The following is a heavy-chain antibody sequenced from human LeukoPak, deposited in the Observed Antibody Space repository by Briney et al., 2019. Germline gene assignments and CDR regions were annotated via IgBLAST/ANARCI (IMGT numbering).Heavy chain of an antibody. Sequence: GGSLRLSCAASGFTFSSYSMNWVRQAPGKGLEWVSSISSSSSYIYFADSVKGRFTISRDNAKNSLYLQMNSLRAEDTAVYYCARRLDYDFWSGPFDYWGQGTLVTVSS. CDR3: ARRLDYDFWSGPFDY. CDR1: GFTFSSYS. V-gene: IGHV3-21*01. D-gene: IGHD3-3*01. CDR2: ISSSSSYI. J-gene: IGHJ4*02.